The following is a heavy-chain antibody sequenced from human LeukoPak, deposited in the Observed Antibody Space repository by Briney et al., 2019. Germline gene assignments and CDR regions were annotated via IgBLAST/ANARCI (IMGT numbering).Heavy chain of an antibody. V-gene: IGHV1-2*02. CDR3: ARDKGSVGVVIRPMVRGVIGPDY. CDR2: INPNSGGT. Sequence: GASVKVSCKASGYTFTGYYMHWVRQAPGQGLEWMGWINPNSGGTNYAQKFQGRVTMTRDTSISTAYMELSRLRSDDTAVYYCARDKGSVGVVIRPMVRGVIGPDYWGQGTLVTVSS. D-gene: IGHD3-10*01. J-gene: IGHJ4*02. CDR1: GYTFTGYY.